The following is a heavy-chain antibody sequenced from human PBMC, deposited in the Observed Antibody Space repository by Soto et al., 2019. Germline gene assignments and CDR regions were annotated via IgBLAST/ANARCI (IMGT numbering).Heavy chain of an antibody. CDR1: GFTFDTYW. CDR2: IMHDGSEE. CDR3: ARGSRSSWYWRGWFDP. Sequence: GGSLRLSCAASGFTFDTYWMNWVRQAPGKGLEWVANIMHDGSEEYYMDSVKGRFIISRDNAKNSLYLQMNSLRAEDTAVYYCARGSRSSWYWRGWFDPWGQGTLVTVSS. D-gene: IGHD6-13*01. V-gene: IGHV3-7*05. J-gene: IGHJ5*02.